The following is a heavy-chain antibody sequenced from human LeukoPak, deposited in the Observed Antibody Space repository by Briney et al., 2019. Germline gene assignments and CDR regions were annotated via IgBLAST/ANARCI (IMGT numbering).Heavy chain of an antibody. CDR2: MYQSGST. J-gene: IGHJ4*02. Sequence: SETLSLTCSVSGYSISSGYYWGWIRQPPGKGLEWIGSMYQSGSTYYNPSLKSRVTISVDTSKNQFSLKLRSVTAADTAVYYCARGKSRGSHIDYWGQGTLVTVSS. CDR3: ARGKSRGSHIDY. V-gene: IGHV4-38-2*02. D-gene: IGHD1-26*01. CDR1: GYSISSGYY.